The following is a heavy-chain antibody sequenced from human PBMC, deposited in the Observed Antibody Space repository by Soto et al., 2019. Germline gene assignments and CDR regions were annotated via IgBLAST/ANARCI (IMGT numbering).Heavy chain of an antibody. CDR2: ISYDGSNK. Sequence: QVQLVESGGGVVKPGRSLRLSCAASGFTFSSSGMHWVRQAPGKGLEWVAVISYDGSNKYYADSVKGRFTISRDNPKNTLYLQMNSLRAEDTAVYCCAKDHHSGGWGVFDYWGPGTLVTVSS. V-gene: IGHV3-30*18. J-gene: IGHJ4*02. D-gene: IGHD6-19*01. CDR3: AKDHHSGGWGVFDY. CDR1: GFTFSSSG.